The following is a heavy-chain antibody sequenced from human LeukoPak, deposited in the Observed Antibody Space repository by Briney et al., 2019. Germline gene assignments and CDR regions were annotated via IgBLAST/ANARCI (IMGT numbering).Heavy chain of an antibody. V-gene: IGHV1-8*01. CDR3: ARGFYYYGLDV. Sequence: EASVKVSCKASGYTFTRYDINWVRQAPGQGLEWLGWTNPNNGNTGYAQKFQGRVTMTRSTSIDTAYMELNTLTSDDTAAYYCARGFYYYGLDVWGQGTTVTVSS. CDR2: TNPNNGNT. J-gene: IGHJ6*02. CDR1: GYTFTRYD.